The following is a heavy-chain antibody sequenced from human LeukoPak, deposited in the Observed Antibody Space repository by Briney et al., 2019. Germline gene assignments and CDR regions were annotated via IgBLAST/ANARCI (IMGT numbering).Heavy chain of an antibody. CDR2: ISWNSGNI. V-gene: IGHV3-9*01. CDR3: TKSQYSTVTYYGLDV. Sequence: QPGGSLRLSCAASGFTFDDYAMHWVRQAPGKGLEWVSGISWNSGNIGYADFVKGRFTISRDNAKNSLYLKMNSLRDEDTALYYCTKSQYSTVTYYGLDVWGPGTTVTVS. D-gene: IGHD4-17*01. J-gene: IGHJ6*02. CDR1: GFTFDDYA.